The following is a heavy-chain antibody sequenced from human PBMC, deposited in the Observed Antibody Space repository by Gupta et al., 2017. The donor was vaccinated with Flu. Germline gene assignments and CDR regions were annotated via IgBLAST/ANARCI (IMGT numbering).Heavy chain of an antibody. Sequence: QVQLQESGPGLVKPSQTLSLTCTVSGGSISSGSYYWSWLRQPAGKGLEWIGRIYTSGSTNYNPSLKSRVTISVDTSKNQFSLKLSSVTAADTAVYYCASRSSYGGKYQDAFDIWGQGTMVTVSS. CDR2: IYTSGST. V-gene: IGHV4-61*02. J-gene: IGHJ3*02. CDR3: ASRSSYGGKYQDAFDI. CDR1: GGSISSGSYY. D-gene: IGHD4-23*01.